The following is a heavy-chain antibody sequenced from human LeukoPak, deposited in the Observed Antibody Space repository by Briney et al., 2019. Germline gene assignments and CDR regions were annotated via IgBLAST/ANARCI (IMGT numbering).Heavy chain of an antibody. V-gene: IGHV4-4*02. CDR3: ARGMTGITAFDY. J-gene: IGHJ4*02. D-gene: IGHD1-1*01. CDR2: IYHSGST. Sequence: SETLSLTCAVSGGSISSSEWWSWVRQPPGKGLEWIGEIYHSGSTNYKPSLKSRVTISVDTSKNQFSLKLSSVTAADTAVYYCARGMTGITAFDYWGQGTLVTVSS. CDR1: GGSISSSEW.